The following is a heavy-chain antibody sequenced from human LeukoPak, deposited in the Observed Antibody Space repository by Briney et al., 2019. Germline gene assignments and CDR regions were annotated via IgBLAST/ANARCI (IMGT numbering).Heavy chain of an antibody. Sequence: PGGSLRLSCAASGFTFDDYTMHWVRQAPGKGLEWVSLISWDGGSTYYADSVKGRFTISRDNSKNSLYLQMNSLRAEDTAFYYCAKDIESFVVVPDAIADVWGQGTLVTVSS. J-gene: IGHJ4*02. CDR1: GFTFDDYT. CDR2: ISWDGGST. CDR3: AKDIESFVVVPDAIADV. D-gene: IGHD2-2*02. V-gene: IGHV3-43*01.